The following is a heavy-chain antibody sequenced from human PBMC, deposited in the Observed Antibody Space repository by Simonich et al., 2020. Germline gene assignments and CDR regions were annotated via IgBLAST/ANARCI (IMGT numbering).Heavy chain of an antibody. CDR3: ARTYSGSYYYFDY. D-gene: IGHD1-26*01. CDR1: GYTFTSYD. V-gene: IGHV1-8*03. CDR2: MKPNSGNT. Sequence: QVQLVQSGAEVKKPGASVKVSCKASGYTFTSYDINWVRQATGKGLEWMGWMKPNSGNTGYAQKVQGRVTITRNTSISTAYMELSSLRSEDTAVYYCARTYSGSYYYFDYWGQGTLVTVSS. J-gene: IGHJ4*02.